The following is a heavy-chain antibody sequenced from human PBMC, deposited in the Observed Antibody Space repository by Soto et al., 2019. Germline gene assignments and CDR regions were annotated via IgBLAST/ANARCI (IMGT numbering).Heavy chain of an antibody. J-gene: IGHJ4*02. Sequence: PSETLSLTCTVSGGSISSGGYYWSWIRQHPGKGLEWIGYIYYSGSTYYNPSLKSRVTISVDTSKNQFSLKLSSVTAADTAVYYCARGSDWFFDYWGQGTLVTVSS. CDR2: IYYSGST. CDR3: ARGSDWFFDY. V-gene: IGHV4-31*03. CDR1: GGSISSGGYY. D-gene: IGHD3-9*01.